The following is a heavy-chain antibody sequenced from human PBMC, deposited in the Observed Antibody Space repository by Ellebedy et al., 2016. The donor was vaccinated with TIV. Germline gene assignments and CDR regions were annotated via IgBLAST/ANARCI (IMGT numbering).Heavy chain of an antibody. Sequence: ASVKVSCKTSGYVFTAYYIHWVRQAPGQGLEWMGWINPDSGGTNLPQKFQGRVTMTRDTSVNPAYMELSRLESDDTAVYYCARVRRGSSGMDVWGQGTTVTVS. CDR3: ARVRRGSSGMDV. CDR1: GYVFTAYY. D-gene: IGHD6-13*01. J-gene: IGHJ6*02. CDR2: INPDSGGT. V-gene: IGHV1-2*02.